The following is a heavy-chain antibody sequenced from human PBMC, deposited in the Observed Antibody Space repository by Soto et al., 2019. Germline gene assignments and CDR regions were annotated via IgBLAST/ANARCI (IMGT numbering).Heavy chain of an antibody. CDR1: GFTVSTHY. CDR2: MFYGGST. J-gene: IGHJ6*02. V-gene: IGHV3-66*01. CDR3: ATTGMGVTLYYYYHGMDV. D-gene: IGHD1-26*01. Sequence: EVQLVESGGGLVQPGGSLRLSCAASGFTVSTHYMTWVRQAPGKGLEWVSVMFYGGSTYYADSVKGRFTISRDDSKNTLYLQKNSLRAEDTAVYYCATTGMGVTLYYYYHGMDVWGQGTTVTVSS.